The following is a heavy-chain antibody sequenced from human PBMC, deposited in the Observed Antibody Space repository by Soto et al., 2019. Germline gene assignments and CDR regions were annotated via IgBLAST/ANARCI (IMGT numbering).Heavy chain of an antibody. V-gene: IGHV4-39*01. D-gene: IGHD1-20*01. CDR2: VFYTGFT. CDR3: ATSQKGYNWNYFDH. Sequence: SETLSLTCAVSGGSISGSYYYWAWLRQSPGKGPEWIGSVFYTGFTSYNPSLESRVSVSVDTSKSQFPLKLSAVTAADTAVYYCATSQKGYNWNYFDHWGQGALVTVSS. CDR1: GGSISGSYYY. J-gene: IGHJ4*02.